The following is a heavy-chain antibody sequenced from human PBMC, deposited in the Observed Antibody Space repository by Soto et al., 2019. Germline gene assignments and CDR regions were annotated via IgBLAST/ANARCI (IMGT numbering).Heavy chain of an antibody. CDR1: GGTLTISSHG. D-gene: IGHD3-16*02. Sequence: RDSVKVSCKASGGTLTISSHGISWVRQAPGQGLEWMGGIIAMFGTANYAQKFQGRVTITADESTSTAYMELSSLRSEDTAVYYCGVPILVSYRLRNHGMDFSCQGPAVTVS. CDR2: IIAMFGTA. J-gene: IGHJ6*02. CDR3: GVPILVSYRLRNHGMDF. V-gene: IGHV1-69*13.